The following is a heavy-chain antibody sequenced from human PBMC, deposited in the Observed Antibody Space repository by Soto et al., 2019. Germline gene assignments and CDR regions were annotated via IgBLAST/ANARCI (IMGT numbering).Heavy chain of an antibody. V-gene: IGHV3-15*01. CDR2: IKSKTDGGTT. D-gene: IGHD3-10*01. CDR1: GFTFSNAW. CDR3: TTRVLWFGDSSSEN. J-gene: IGHJ4*02. Sequence: GGSLRLSCAASGFTFSNAWMSWVRQAPGKGLEWVGRIKSKTDGGTTDYAAPVKGRFTISRDDSKNTLYLQMNSLKTEDTAVYYCTTRVLWFGDSSSENWGQGTLVTVSS.